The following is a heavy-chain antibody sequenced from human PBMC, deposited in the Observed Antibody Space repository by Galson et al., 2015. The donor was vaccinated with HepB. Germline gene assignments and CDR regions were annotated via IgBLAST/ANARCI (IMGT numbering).Heavy chain of an antibody. V-gene: IGHV3-23*01. Sequence: SLRLSCAASGFTFSSYAMTWVRQAPGKGLEWVSTISGSGDTTFYADSVKGRFTISRDNSRDTLYLQMNSLRAEDTAVYYCAKDSVKMATRGYFDYWGQGTLVTVSS. CDR3: AKDSVKMATRGYFDY. CDR1: GFTFSSYA. J-gene: IGHJ4*02. CDR2: ISGSGDTT. D-gene: IGHD5-24*01.